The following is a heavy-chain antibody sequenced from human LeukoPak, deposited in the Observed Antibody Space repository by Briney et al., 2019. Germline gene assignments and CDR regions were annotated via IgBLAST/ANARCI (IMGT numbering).Heavy chain of an antibody. J-gene: IGHJ3*02. CDR2: INPNSGGT. CDR1: GYTLTAYY. D-gene: IGHD3-22*01. CDR3: ARPHYESSGLYVDAFDI. Sequence: ASMKVSCKASGYTLTAYYLHWVRQAPGQGLEWMGRINPNSGGTTYAQEFQGRVTMTRDTSIGTAYMELSSLRSDDTAVYYCARPHYESSGLYVDAFDIWGQGTMVTVSS. V-gene: IGHV1-2*06.